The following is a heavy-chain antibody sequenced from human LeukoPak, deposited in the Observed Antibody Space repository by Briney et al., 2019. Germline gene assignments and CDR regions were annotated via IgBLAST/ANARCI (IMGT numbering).Heavy chain of an antibody. J-gene: IGHJ4*02. CDR1: GYTFTGHY. CDR2: INPNSGGT. D-gene: IGHD3-16*02. Sequence: ASVKVSCKASGYTFTGHYMHWVRQAPGQGLEWMGWINPNSGGTNYAQKFQGRVTMTRDTSISTAYMELSRLRSDDTAVYYCARVVEDVMEDYDYVWGSYRYTYFDYWGQGTLVTVSS. V-gene: IGHV1-2*02. CDR3: ARVVEDVMEDYDYVWGSYRYTYFDY.